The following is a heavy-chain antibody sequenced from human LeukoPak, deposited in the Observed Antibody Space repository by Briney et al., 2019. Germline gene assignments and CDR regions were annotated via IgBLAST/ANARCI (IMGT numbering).Heavy chain of an antibody. CDR3: ARPRGWYHARGAAFDI. D-gene: IGHD2-15*01. CDR2: IYPGDSDT. V-gene: IGHV5-51*01. CDR1: GYSFTSYW. J-gene: IGHJ3*02. Sequence: GESLKISCKGSGYSFTSYWIGWVRQMPGKGLEWMGIIYPGDSDTRYSPSFQGQVTISADKSISTAYLQWSSLKASDTAMSYCARPRGWYHARGAAFDIWGQGTMVTVSS.